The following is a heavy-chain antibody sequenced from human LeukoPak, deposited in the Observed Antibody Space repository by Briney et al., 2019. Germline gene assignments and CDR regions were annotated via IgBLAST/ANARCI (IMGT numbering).Heavy chain of an antibody. J-gene: IGHJ6*02. Sequence: PSETLSLTCTVSGGSISSYYWGWIRQPPGKGLEWIGYIYYSGSTNYNPSLKSRVTISVDTSKNQFSLKLSSVTAADTAVYYCARVSRDSSGYVGMDVWGQGTTVTVSS. CDR2: IYYSGST. D-gene: IGHD3-22*01. CDR1: GGSISSYY. V-gene: IGHV4-59*01. CDR3: ARVSRDSSGYVGMDV.